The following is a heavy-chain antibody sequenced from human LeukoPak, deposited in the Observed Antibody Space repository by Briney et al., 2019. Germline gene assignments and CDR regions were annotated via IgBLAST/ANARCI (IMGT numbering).Heavy chain of an antibody. CDR2: INPNSGGT. D-gene: IGHD6-13*01. CDR3: ARGEGDSSSWPLNY. V-gene: IGHV1-2*02. Sequence: GASVKVSCKASGYTFTGYYMHWVRQAPGQGLEWMGWINPNSGGTKYAQQFQGRVTMTRDTSISTAYMELTRLTSDDTAVYYCARGEGDSSSWPLNYWGQGTLVPVSS. CDR1: GYTFTGYY. J-gene: IGHJ4*02.